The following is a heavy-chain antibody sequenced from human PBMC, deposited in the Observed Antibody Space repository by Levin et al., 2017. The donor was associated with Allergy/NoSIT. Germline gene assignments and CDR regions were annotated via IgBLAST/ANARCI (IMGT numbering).Heavy chain of an antibody. Sequence: QPGGSLRLSCAASGFTFSSYGMYWVRQAPGKGLEWVAVISYDGSYKYYADSVKGRFTISRDNSKNTLYLQMNSLRAEDTAVYYCVKTTYYYGSGSYLIGSHYFYNMDVWGKGTTVTVSS. CDR3: VKTTYYYGSGSYLIGSHYFYNMDV. D-gene: IGHD3-10*01. J-gene: IGHJ6*03. CDR2: ISYDGSYK. CDR1: GFTFSSYG. V-gene: IGHV3-30*18.